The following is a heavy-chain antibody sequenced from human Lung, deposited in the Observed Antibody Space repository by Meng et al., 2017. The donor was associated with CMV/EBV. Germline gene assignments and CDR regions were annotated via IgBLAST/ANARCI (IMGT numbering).Heavy chain of an antibody. CDR1: GGSSSSYY. J-gene: IGHJ6*02. CDR2: IYYSGST. CDR3: ARGSGYYGSGSYYSRYYYGMDV. Sequence: SXTLSLXCAVSGGSSSSYYWSWIRQPPGQRLEWIGYIYYSGSTSYNPSFKSRVTISVDTSKNQFSLKLSSVTAADTAVYYCARGSGYYGSGSYYSRYYYGMDVWGQGNXV. V-gene: IGHV4-59*01. D-gene: IGHD3-10*01.